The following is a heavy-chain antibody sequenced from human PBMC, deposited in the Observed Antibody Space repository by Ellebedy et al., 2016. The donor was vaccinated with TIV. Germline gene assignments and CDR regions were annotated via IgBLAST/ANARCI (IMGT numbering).Heavy chain of an antibody. CDR2: ISGSASVT. CDR1: GFRFSTFE. Sequence: GESLKISCTASGFRFSTFEMNWVRQAPGTGLEWVSYISGSASVTAYADSVKGRFTISRDNARTSLYLQMNSLRVDDTAMYYCARSYGARTSGPWGQGTLVTVSS. J-gene: IGHJ5*02. D-gene: IGHD3-16*01. CDR3: ARSYGARTSGP. V-gene: IGHV3-48*03.